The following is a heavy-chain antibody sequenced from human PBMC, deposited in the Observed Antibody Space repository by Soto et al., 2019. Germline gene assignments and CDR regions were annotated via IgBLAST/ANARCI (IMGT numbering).Heavy chain of an antibody. J-gene: IGHJ5*02. D-gene: IGHD3-22*01. CDR1: GGTFSSYS. CDR3: AREPRGGDYEDTSGVNWFDP. CDR2: IIPNLGIA. V-gene: IGHV1-69*08. Sequence: QVQLVQSGAEVRKPGSSVKVSCKASGGTFSSYSISWVRQAPGHGLEWMGRIIPNLGIANYAQKVQGRVTITSEKSTGTAYRELSSLRAEDTAVYDWAREPRGGDYEDTSGVNWFDPWGQGTLVTVSS.